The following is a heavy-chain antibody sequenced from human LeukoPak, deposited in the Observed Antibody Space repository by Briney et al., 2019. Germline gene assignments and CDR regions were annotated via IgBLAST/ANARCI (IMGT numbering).Heavy chain of an antibody. CDR3: ARGEAVAGPPDY. J-gene: IGHJ4*02. CDR2: IIPIFGTA. V-gene: IGHV1-69*13. CDR1: GGTFSSYA. Sequence: APVKVSCKASGGTFSSYAISWVRQAPGQGLEWMGGIIPIFGTANYAQKFQGRVTITADESTSTAYMELSSLRSEDTAVYYCARGEAVAGPPDYWGQGTLVTVSS. D-gene: IGHD6-19*01.